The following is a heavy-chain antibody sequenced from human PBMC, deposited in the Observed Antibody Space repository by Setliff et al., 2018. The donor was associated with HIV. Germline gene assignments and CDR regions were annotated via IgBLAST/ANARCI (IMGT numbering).Heavy chain of an antibody. Sequence: SETLSLTCTVSGGSINSGSYYWNWIRQPAGKGLEWIGRIYISGSTNYNPSLESRVTISLDTSQNPFSLKLRSVTAADTAVYYCARADDYYDSSGYYRYYYYGMDVWGQGTTVTVSS. D-gene: IGHD3-22*01. CDR1: GGSINSGSYY. CDR3: ARADDYYDSSGYYRYYYYGMDV. J-gene: IGHJ6*02. V-gene: IGHV4-61*02. CDR2: IYISGST.